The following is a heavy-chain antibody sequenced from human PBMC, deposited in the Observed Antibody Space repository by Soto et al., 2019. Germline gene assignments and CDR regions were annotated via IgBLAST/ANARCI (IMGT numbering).Heavy chain of an antibody. J-gene: IGHJ4*02. CDR3: ARENSNGSGTYVY. D-gene: IGHD3-10*01. CDR2: IYHSGST. CDR1: GYSISSGFY. Sequence: SETLSLTCAVSGYSISSGFYWGWILQPPGKGLEWIGNIYHSGSTYYNPSLKSRVTISVDTSKNQFSLKLRSVTAADTAVYYCARENSNGSGTYVYWGQGTLVTVSS. V-gene: IGHV4-38-2*02.